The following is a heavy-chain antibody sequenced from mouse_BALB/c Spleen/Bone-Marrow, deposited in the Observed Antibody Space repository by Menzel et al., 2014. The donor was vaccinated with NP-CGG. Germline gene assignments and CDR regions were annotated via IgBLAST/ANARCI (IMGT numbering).Heavy chain of an antibody. D-gene: IGHD1-1*01. CDR3: ARSRDYYDNNSFAY. Sequence: LQESGTELVRPGTSLKVSCQASGYAFTDFLLERVKQRPGQGLEWVGVINPGSGGTNYNEKFKDKATLTADRSSSTAYMQLSSLTSDDSAVYFCARSRDYYDNNSFAYWGQGTLVTVSA. CDR1: GYAFTDFL. J-gene: IGHJ3*01. V-gene: IGHV1-54*03. CDR2: INPGSGGT.